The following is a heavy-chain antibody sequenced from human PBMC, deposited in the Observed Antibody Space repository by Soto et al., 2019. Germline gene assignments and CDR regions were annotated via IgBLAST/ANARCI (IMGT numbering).Heavy chain of an antibody. CDR1: GFTFSSYA. CDR3: AKLANPNDYGDSYIDF. CDR2: ISGSGGST. Sequence: GGSLRLSCAASGFTFSSYAMSWVRQAPGKGLEWVSAISGSGGSTYYADSVKGRFTISRDNSKNTLHLQMNSLRAEDTAVYYCAKLANPNDYGDSYIDFWGQAILVSVSS. V-gene: IGHV3-23*01. J-gene: IGHJ4*02. D-gene: IGHD4-17*01.